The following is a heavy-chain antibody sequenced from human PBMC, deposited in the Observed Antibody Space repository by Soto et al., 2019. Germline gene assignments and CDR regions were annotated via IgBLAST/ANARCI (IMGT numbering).Heavy chain of an antibody. Sequence: TSDTLSLTCTVSGGSLSSGGYYWSWIRQHPGKALEWIGYIYYSGSTYYNPSLKSRVTISVDTSKNQFSLKLNSVTAADTAMYYCARDTRWFGPYYSGMDVWGQGTTVTVSS. CDR2: IYYSGST. V-gene: IGHV4-31*03. CDR1: GGSLSSGGYY. D-gene: IGHD3-10*01. J-gene: IGHJ6*02. CDR3: ARDTRWFGPYYSGMDV.